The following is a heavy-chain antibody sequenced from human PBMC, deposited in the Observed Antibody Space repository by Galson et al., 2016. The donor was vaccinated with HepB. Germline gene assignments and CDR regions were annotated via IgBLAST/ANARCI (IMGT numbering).Heavy chain of an antibody. J-gene: IGHJ4*02. D-gene: IGHD2-15*01. V-gene: IGHV5-51*03. CDR3: ARRGVTGYCGGGNCPPDH. CDR1: GYSFTTHW. CDR2: IYPRDSDT. Sequence: QSGAEVKKPGESLKISCKGSGYSFTTHWIGWVRQMPGKGLEWMGLIYPRDSDTRYSPSFQGQVTFSVDKSVNTAYLEWSSLKASDTATYYCARRGVTGYCGGGNCPPDHWGQGTLVTVSS.